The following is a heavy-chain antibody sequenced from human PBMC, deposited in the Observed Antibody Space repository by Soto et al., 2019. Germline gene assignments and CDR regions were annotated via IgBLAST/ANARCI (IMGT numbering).Heavy chain of an antibody. Sequence: EVQLLESGGGLVQRGGSLRLSCAASGFTFSSYAMNWVRQAPGKGLEWVSVIHGSGGSTYYADSVKGRFTISRDNSKRTVDLQMNSLRAEDTAVYYCARGKDRATVTTFDYWGQGTLVTVSS. CDR1: GFTFSSYA. J-gene: IGHJ4*02. V-gene: IGHV3-23*01. CDR2: IHGSGGST. CDR3: ARGKDRATVTTFDY. D-gene: IGHD4-17*01.